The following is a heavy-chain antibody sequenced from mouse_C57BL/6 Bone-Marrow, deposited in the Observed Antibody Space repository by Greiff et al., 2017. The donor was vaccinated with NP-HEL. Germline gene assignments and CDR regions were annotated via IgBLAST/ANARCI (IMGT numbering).Heavy chain of an antibody. CDR3: ARDYGSSYAMDY. J-gene: IGHJ4*01. Sequence: QVQLQQPGAELARPGASVKLSCKASGYTFTSYGISWVKQRTGQGLEWIGEIYPRSGNSYYNEKFKGKATLTADKSSSTAYMELRSLTSEDSAFYFCARDYGSSYAMDYWGQGTSVTVSS. CDR2: IYPRSGNS. CDR1: GYTFTSYG. D-gene: IGHD1-1*01. V-gene: IGHV1-81*01.